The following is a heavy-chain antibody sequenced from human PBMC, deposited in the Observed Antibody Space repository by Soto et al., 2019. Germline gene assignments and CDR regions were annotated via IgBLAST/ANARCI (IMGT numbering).Heavy chain of an antibody. D-gene: IGHD1-26*01. J-gene: IGHJ3*02. CDR3: AKGGVGSTSNAFDN. CDR2: ISYDGSNK. Sequence: QVQLVESGGGVVQPGRSLRLSCAASGFTFRSYGMHWVRQAPAKGLEWVAVISYDGSNKYYADSVKGRFTISRDNSKNTLYLQMNSLRAEDTAVYYCAKGGVGSTSNAFDNWGQGTMVTVSS. CDR1: GFTFRSYG. V-gene: IGHV3-30*18.